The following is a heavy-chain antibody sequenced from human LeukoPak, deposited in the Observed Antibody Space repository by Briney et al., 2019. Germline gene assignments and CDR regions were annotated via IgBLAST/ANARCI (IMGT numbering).Heavy chain of an antibody. D-gene: IGHD3-9*01. J-gene: IGHJ5*02. V-gene: IGHV1-2*02. Sequence: ASVKVSCKASGYTFTGYYMHWVRQAPGQGLEWMGWINPNSGGTNYAQKFQGRVTMTRDTSISTAYMELSRLRSDDTAVYYCARDTAGYDILTYGRNWFDPWGQGTLVTVSS. CDR1: GYTFTGYY. CDR3: ARDTAGYDILTYGRNWFDP. CDR2: INPNSGGT.